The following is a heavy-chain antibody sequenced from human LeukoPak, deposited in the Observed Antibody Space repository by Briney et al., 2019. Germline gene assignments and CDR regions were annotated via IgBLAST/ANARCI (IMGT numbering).Heavy chain of an antibody. V-gene: IGHV3-48*03. CDR1: GFTFSSYE. J-gene: IGHJ3*02. CDR2: ISSSGSTI. D-gene: IGHD5-18*01. CDR3: ARDGGYSYGYFPDAFDI. Sequence: GGSLRLSCAASGFTFSSYEMNWVRQAPGKGLEWVSYISSSGSTIYYADSVKGRFTISRDNAKNSLYLQMNSLRAEDTAVYYCARDGGYSYGYFPDAFDIWGQGTMVTVSS.